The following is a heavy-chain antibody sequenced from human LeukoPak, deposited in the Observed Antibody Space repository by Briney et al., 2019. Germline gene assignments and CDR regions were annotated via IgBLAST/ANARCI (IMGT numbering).Heavy chain of an antibody. CDR3: AKRPYGSGGGHFDH. CDR2: ITTTVGDT. J-gene: IGHJ4*02. V-gene: IGHV3-23*01. D-gene: IGHD3-10*01. CDR1: GFTFSSYA. Sequence: GGSLRLSCAASGFTFSSYAMSWVRQPPGRRLEWVSTITTTVGDTHYADSVKGRFTVSRDDSKGALFLQMNSLRAEDTGVYYCAKRPYGSGGGHFDHWGQGTLAIVSS.